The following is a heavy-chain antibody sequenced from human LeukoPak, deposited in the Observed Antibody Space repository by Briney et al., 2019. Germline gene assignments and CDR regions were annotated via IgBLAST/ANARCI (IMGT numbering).Heavy chain of an antibody. V-gene: IGHV1-2*02. CDR3: ARDLEVRGVLYYFDY. CDR1: GYTFTGYY. D-gene: IGHD3-10*01. Sequence: ASVKVSCKSSGYTFTGYYMHWVRQAPGQGLEWMGWINPNSGGTNCAQKFQDRVTMTRDTSISTAYMELSRLRSDDTAVYYCARDLEVRGVLYYFDYWGQGTLVTVSS. CDR2: INPNSGGT. J-gene: IGHJ4*02.